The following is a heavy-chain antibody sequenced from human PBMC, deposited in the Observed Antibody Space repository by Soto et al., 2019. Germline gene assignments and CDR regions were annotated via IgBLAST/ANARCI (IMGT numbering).Heavy chain of an antibody. CDR3: ARGIGYCRSINGYSSRRLRFDS. J-gene: IGHJ4*02. D-gene: IGHD2-2*01. V-gene: IGHV4-34*01. CDR2: VNHSGTT. Sequence: QVQLQQWGAGLLKPSETLSLTCAVYGGSFSGYYWTWIRQSPEKGLEWIGEVNHSGTTYYNPSLSVRVTISVHTPKNQFALKMSSVTAADTAVYYCARGIGYCRSINGYSSRRLRFDSCGQGPLVTVSS. CDR1: GGSFSGYY.